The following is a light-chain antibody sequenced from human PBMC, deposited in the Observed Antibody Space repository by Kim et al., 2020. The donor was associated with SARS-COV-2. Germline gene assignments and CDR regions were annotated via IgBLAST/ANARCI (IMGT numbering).Light chain of an antibody. CDR3: AAWDVGLKAWV. J-gene: IGLJ3*02. CDR1: SSNIGSNT. CDR2: RND. V-gene: IGLV1-44*01. Sequence: QSMLTQPPSASGTPGQRVTISCSGSSSNIGSNTVNWYQQLPGTAPKLLIYRNDRRLSGLPDRFSGSKSGTSASLAISGLQSEDEADYYCAAWDVGLKAWVFGGGTRLTVL.